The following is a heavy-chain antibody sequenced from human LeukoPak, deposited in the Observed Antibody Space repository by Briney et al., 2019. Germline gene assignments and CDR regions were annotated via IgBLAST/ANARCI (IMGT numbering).Heavy chain of an antibody. D-gene: IGHD5-12*01. CDR1: GYTFTSYY. CDR3: ARLGGYDQTVVSVAFDI. Sequence: PRASVKVSCKASGYTFTSYYMHWVRQAPGQGLEWMGWINPNSGGTNYAQKFQGRVTMTRDTSISTAYMELSRLRSDDTAVYYCARLGGYDQTVVSVAFDIWGQGTMVTVSS. J-gene: IGHJ3*02. V-gene: IGHV1-2*02. CDR2: INPNSGGT.